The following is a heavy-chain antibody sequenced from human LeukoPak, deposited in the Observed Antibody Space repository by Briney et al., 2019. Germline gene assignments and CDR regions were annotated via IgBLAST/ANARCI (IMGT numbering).Heavy chain of an antibody. CDR2: IYPGDSDT. Sequence: GESLKISCKGSGYSFTSYWIGWVRQMPGKGLEWMGIIYPGDSDTRYSPSFQGQVTISADKSISTAYLQWSSLKASDTAIYYCARLGYCSGGSCFTVDSGPYFDLWGRGTLVTVSS. J-gene: IGHJ2*01. CDR3: ARLGYCSGGSCFTVDSGPYFDL. D-gene: IGHD2-15*01. V-gene: IGHV5-51*01. CDR1: GYSFTSYW.